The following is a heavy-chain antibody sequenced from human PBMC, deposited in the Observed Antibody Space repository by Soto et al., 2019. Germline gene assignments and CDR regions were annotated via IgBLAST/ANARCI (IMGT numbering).Heavy chain of an antibody. V-gene: IGHV3-30-3*01. CDR3: AREYSSSATHHKFYYYYYYGMDV. CDR1: GFTFSSYA. Sequence: GGSLRLSCAASGFTFSSYAMHWVRQAPGKGLEWVAVISYDGSNKYYADSVKGRFTISRDNSKNTLYLQMSSLRAEDTAVYYCAREYSSSATHHKFYYYYYYGMDVWGQGTTVTVSS. D-gene: IGHD6-6*01. CDR2: ISYDGSNK. J-gene: IGHJ6*02.